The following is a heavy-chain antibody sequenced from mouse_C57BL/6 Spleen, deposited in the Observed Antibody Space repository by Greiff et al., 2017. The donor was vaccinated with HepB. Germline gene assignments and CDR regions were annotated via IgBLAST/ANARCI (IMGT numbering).Heavy chain of an antibody. J-gene: IGHJ4*01. CDR2: ISSGSSTI. CDR1: GFTFSDYG. Sequence: EVHLVESGGGLVKPGGSLKLSCAASGFTFSDYGMHWVRQAPEKGLEWVAYISSGSSTIYYADTVKGRFTISRDNAKNTLFLQMTSLRSEDTAMYYCARTGIYAMDYGGQGTSVTVSS. V-gene: IGHV5-17*01. D-gene: IGHD4-1*01. CDR3: ARTGIYAMDY.